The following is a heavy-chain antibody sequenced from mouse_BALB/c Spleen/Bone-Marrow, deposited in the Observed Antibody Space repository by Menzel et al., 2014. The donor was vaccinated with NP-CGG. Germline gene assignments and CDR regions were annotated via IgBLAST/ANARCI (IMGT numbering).Heavy chain of an antibody. CDR1: GFTFTDYY. CDR3: ARDRGGLLHDY. V-gene: IGHV7-3*02. CDR2: IRNKANGYTT. Sequence: EVKLVESGGGLVQPGGSLRLSCATSGFTFTDYYMSWVRQPPGKALEWLGFIRNKANGYTTEYSASVKCRFTISRDNSQSILYLQMNTLRAEDSATYYCARDRGGLLHDYWGQGTTLTVSS. D-gene: IGHD1-1*01. J-gene: IGHJ2*01.